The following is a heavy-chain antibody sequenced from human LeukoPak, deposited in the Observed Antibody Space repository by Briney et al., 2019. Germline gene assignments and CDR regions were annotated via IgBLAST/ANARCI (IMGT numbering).Heavy chain of an antibody. CDR1: GFTFSSYG. Sequence: GGSLRLSCAASGFTFSSYGMHWVRQAPGKGLEWVANIKQDGSEKYYVDSVKGRFTISRDNAKNSLYLQMNSLRAEDTAVYYCARPGVRSTMVRGDFDYWGQGTLVTVSS. CDR2: IKQDGSEK. V-gene: IGHV3-7*01. J-gene: IGHJ4*02. D-gene: IGHD3-10*01. CDR3: ARPGVRSTMVRGDFDY.